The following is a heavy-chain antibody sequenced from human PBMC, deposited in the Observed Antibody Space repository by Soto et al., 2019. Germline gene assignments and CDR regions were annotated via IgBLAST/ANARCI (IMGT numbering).Heavy chain of an antibody. Sequence: QITLKESGPTLVKPTQTLTLTCTFSGFSLSTTRVGVGWIRQPPGEALEWLALLYWDDDKLYSPSLKRRLTITKHPSKNQVVLTPTNMDPVDTATYYSAHSKTSGMRSYFDYWGQGTLVTVSS. J-gene: IGHJ4*02. CDR3: AHSKTSGMRSYFDY. CDR2: LYWDDDK. V-gene: IGHV2-5*02. CDR1: GFSLSTTRVG.